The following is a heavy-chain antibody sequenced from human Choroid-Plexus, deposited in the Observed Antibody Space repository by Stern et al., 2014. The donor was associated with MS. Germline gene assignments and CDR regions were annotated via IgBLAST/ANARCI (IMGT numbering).Heavy chain of an antibody. V-gene: IGHV3-30*18. J-gene: IGHJ5*02. CDR1: GFTFGSCA. D-gene: IGHD2-8*01. CDR3: AKDRQYLTYFFDH. CDR2: VSYDGSNK. Sequence: VQLVEPGGGVVQPGRPLRLSCAASGFTFGSCAMHWVRQAPGKGLEWVAGVSYDGSNKYYADSVKGRFTVSRDNSQNTLYMQMSSLRAEDTAVYYCAKDRQYLTYFFDHWGQGSLVTVSS.